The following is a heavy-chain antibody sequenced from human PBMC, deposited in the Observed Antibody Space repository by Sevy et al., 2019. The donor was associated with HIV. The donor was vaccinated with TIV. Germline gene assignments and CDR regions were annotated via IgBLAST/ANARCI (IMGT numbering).Heavy chain of an antibody. V-gene: IGHV3-23*01. CDR1: GFALYDYS. J-gene: IGHJ4*02. CDR2: LSVGCGKI. D-gene: IGHD2-8*01. Sequence: GGSLRLSCAASGFALYDYSMSWIRQAPGKGLEWVATLSVGCGKINYAYSVKGRFTISRDNSKNSFYLQMDNLRVEDTALYYCAREGCTRPHDYWGQGARVTVSS. CDR3: AREGCTRPHDY.